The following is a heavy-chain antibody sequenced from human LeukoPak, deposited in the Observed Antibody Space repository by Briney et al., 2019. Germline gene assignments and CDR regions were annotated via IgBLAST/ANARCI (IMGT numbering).Heavy chain of an antibody. CDR2: INRNSGGT. Sequence: GASVKVSCKASGYTFTGYYIHWVRQAPGQGLEWMGWINRNSGGTKYEQKFQGRVTMTRDTSISTAYMELSRLRSDDTAVYYCATKNQQVTPIDYWGQGTLVTVSS. V-gene: IGHV1-2*02. D-gene: IGHD2-21*02. CDR1: GYTFTGYY. CDR3: ATKNQQVTPIDY. J-gene: IGHJ4*02.